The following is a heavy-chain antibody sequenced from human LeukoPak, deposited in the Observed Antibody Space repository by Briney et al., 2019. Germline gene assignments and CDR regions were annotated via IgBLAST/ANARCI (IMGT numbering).Heavy chain of an antibody. Sequence: SETLSLTCAVYGGSFSGYYCSWIRQPPGKGLEWIGEINHSGSTNYNPSLKSRVTISVDTSKNQFSLKLSSVTAADTAVYYCARGKRGYSSSWYDYWGQGTLVTVSS. CDR1: GGSFSGYY. V-gene: IGHV4-34*01. D-gene: IGHD6-13*01. J-gene: IGHJ4*02. CDR2: INHSGST. CDR3: ARGKRGYSSSWYDY.